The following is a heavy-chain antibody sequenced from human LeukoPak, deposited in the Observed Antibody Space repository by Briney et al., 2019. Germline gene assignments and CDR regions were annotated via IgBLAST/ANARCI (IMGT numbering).Heavy chain of an antibody. CDR1: GFTFNSFW. V-gene: IGHV3-7*05. CDR2: IKTDGSEK. CDR3: AREAY. Sequence: GGSLRLSCAASGFTFNSFWMSWVRQAPGKGPEWVANIKTDGSEKYYVDSVRGRFTISRDNAKNSLYLQMNSLRAEDTGLYYCAREAYWGQGTLVTVSS. J-gene: IGHJ4*02.